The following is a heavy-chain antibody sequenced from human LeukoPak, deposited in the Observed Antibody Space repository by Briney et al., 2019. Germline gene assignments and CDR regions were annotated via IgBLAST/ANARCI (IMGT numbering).Heavy chain of an antibody. J-gene: IGHJ5*02. CDR2: IYYSGST. CDR3: ARSERERGVRGVTNWFDP. CDR1: GDSISSASYY. Sequence: SETLSLTCSVSGDSISSASYYWGWIRQPPGKGPEWIGSIYYSGSTYYNSSLKSRVTISVDTSKNQFSLKLSSVTAADTAVYYCARSERERGVRGVTNWFDPWGQGTLVTVSS. V-gene: IGHV4-39*01. D-gene: IGHD3-10*01.